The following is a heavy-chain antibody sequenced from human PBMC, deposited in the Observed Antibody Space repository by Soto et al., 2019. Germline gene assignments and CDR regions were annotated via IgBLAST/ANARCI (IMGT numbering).Heavy chain of an antibody. J-gene: IGHJ4*02. CDR1: GFTFSTYW. Sequence: EVQLVESGGDLVQPGGSLRLSCAASGFTFSTYWMHWVRQAPGKGLLWVSRIKTDGTYATYADSVKGRFTISRDNAKTTLYLQMNSLRVEDAAVYYCAAGGRGYYANWAQGTLVTVSS. CDR3: AAGGRGYYAN. CDR2: IKTDGTYA. V-gene: IGHV3-74*01. D-gene: IGHD3-22*01.